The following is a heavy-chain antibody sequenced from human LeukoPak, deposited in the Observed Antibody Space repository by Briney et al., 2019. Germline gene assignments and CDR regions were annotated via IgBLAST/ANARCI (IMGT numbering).Heavy chain of an antibody. CDR3: ARVAVEMASWFDP. CDR1: GYTFTDYH. D-gene: IGHD5-24*01. Sequence: ASVKVSCKASGYTFTDYHIHWVRQAPGQGLEWMGWIYPNSGDTNYAQNFQGRVTMTRDTSISTAYMELSRLTSDDTALYYCARVAVEMASWFDPWGQGTLVTAST. J-gene: IGHJ5*02. CDR2: IYPNSGDT. V-gene: IGHV1-2*02.